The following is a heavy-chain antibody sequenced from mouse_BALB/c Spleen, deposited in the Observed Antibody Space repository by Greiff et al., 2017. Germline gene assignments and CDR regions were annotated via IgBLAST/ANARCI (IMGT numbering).Heavy chain of an antibody. J-gene: IGHJ4*01. Sequence: QVQLKESGPGLVAPSQSLSITCTASGFSLTSYGVHWVRQPPGKGLEWLGVIWAGGSTNYNSAHMSRLSISKDNSKSQVFLKMNSLQTDDTAMYYCARDLYGYDGYAMDYWGQGTSVTVSS. CDR1: GFSLTSYG. D-gene: IGHD2-2*01. V-gene: IGHV2-9*02. CDR3: ARDLYGYDGYAMDY. CDR2: IWAGGST.